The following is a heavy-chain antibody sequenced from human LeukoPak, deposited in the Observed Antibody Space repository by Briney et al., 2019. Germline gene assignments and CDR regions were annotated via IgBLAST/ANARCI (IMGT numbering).Heavy chain of an antibody. J-gene: IGHJ5*01. CDR2: ISTSGTT. Sequence: SETLSLTCSVSGGSISNYYWAWIRQPPGKEPELIGYISTSGTTKYTPSLSSRGTISLDTSMNQFSLRLASVTAADTAVHYCARLGMDWLHLDSWGQGTLVTVSS. CDR3: ARLGMDWLHLDS. V-gene: IGHV4-4*09. CDR1: GGSISNYY. D-gene: IGHD3/OR15-3a*01.